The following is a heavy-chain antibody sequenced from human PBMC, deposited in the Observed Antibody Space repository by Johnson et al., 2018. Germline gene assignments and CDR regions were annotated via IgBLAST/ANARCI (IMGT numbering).Heavy chain of an antibody. CDR1: GFTFSSYS. Sequence: VQLVQSGGGLVKPGGSLRLSCAASGFTFSSYSMNWVRQAPGKGLEWVSSISSSSSYIYYADSVKGRFTISRDNAKNSLYLQMNSLRAEDTAVYYCARDLLPSGLGGYYYYYGMDVWGQGTTVTVSS. D-gene: IGHD3-10*01. CDR3: ARDLLPSGLGGYYYYYGMDV. V-gene: IGHV3-21*01. CDR2: ISSSSSYI. J-gene: IGHJ6*02.